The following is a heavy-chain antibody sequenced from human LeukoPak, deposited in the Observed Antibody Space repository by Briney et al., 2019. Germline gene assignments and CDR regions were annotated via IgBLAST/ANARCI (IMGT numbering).Heavy chain of an antibody. J-gene: IGHJ1*01. Sequence: SATLSLTCSVSGASVSRSDSYWGWIRQPPGKGLEWIGTIYYSGRTYYSPSLKSRFTMAVDPSNNQFSLNLRSVTAADTAVYYCARRRYYDGSGYLEWGQGTLLSVSS. CDR3: ARRRYYDGSGYLE. CDR2: IYYSGRT. V-gene: IGHV4-39*01. CDR1: GASVSRSDSY. D-gene: IGHD3-22*01.